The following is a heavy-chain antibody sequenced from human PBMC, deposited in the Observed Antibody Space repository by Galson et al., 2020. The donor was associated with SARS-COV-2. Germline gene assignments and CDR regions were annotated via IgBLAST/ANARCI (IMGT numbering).Heavy chain of an antibody. Sequence: TGGSLRLSCAASGSTFSSYSMNWVRQAPGKGLEWVSYTTRGSDTKYYADSVKGRFTVSRDNAKNPVYLHMNKLIDEDTAVNYCATEAHAYWGHGTLVTVSS. J-gene: IGHJ4*01. CDR3: ATEAHAY. CDR1: GSTFSSYS. V-gene: IGHV3-48*02. CDR2: TTRGSDTK.